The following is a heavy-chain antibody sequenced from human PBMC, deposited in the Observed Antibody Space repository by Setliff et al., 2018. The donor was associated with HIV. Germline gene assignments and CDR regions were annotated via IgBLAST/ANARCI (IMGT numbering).Heavy chain of an antibody. CDR3: ARGSDSSGYDDY. D-gene: IGHD3-22*01. CDR1: GGTFSSYA. J-gene: IGHJ4*02. V-gene: IGHV1-69*10. CDR2: IIPILGIA. Sequence: SVKVSCKASGGTFSSYAISWVRQAPGQGLEWMGGIIPILGIANYAQKFQGRVTITADESTSTAYMELSSLRSEDTAVYYCARGSDSSGYDDYWGQGTLVTVSS.